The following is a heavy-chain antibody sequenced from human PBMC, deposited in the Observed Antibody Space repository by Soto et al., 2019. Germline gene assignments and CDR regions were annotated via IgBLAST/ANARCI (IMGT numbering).Heavy chain of an antibody. V-gene: IGHV1-3*05. Sequence: QVQLVQSGAEEKKPGASVKVSCKASGYTFTSYAMHWVRQAPGQRLEWMGWINAGNGNTKYSQQFQGRVTITRDTSASKAYMELNRLRSEDTAVYYCARSIVVVTALDYWGQGTLVTVSS. J-gene: IGHJ4*02. CDR3: ARSIVVVTALDY. D-gene: IGHD2-21*02. CDR1: GYTFTSYA. CDR2: INAGNGNT.